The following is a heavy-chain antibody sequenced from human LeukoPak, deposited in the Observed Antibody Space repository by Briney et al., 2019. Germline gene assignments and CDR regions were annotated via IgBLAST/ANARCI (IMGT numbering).Heavy chain of an antibody. Sequence: ASVKVSCKASGYTFTSYGISWVRQAPGQGLEWMGWISAYNGNTNYAQKLQGRVTMTTDTSTSTAYMELRSLRSDDTAVYYCARGRNSGSYSYYYGMDVWGQGTTVTVSS. CDR3: ARGRNSGSYSYYYGMDV. J-gene: IGHJ6*02. D-gene: IGHD1-26*01. CDR2: ISAYNGNT. CDR1: GYTFTSYG. V-gene: IGHV1-18*01.